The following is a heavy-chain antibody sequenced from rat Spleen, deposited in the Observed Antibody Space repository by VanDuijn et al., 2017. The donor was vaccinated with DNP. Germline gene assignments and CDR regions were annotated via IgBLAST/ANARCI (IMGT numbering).Heavy chain of an antibody. J-gene: IGHJ2*01. CDR1: GFDFSDYD. CDR2: IRYEGSSF. CDR3: GRDLGGDY. V-gene: IGHV5-22*01. Sequence: EVQLVESGVDLVQPGRSLKLSCAASGFDFSDYDMVWVRQAPKKGLELVAYIRYEGSSFYCGDSVKGRFTISRDNAKNTLYLQMNSLRSEDTATYYCGRDLGGDYWGQGVMVTVSS. D-gene: IGHD5-1*01.